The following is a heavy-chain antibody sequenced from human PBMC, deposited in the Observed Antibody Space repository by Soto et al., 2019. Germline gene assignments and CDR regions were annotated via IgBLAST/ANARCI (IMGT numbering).Heavy chain of an antibody. CDR1: EGTFSSNG. CDR2: ILPILFIT. Sequence: QVQLVQSGAEVKKPGSSVKVSCQASEGTFSSNGISWVRQAPGQGLEWMGRILPILFITNYAQKFQGRVTITADEFTSTAYMELSGLRSEDTAVYYCASERLHTEYFRNWGQGTLVTVSS. J-gene: IGHJ1*01. V-gene: IGHV1-69*04. CDR3: ASERLHTEYFRN.